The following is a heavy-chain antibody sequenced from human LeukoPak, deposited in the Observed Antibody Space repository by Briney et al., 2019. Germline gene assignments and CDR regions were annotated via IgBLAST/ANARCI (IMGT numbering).Heavy chain of an antibody. V-gene: IGHV3-48*01. CDR3: ARGVTANDYYYYYIDV. CDR2: ISSSSSTI. CDR1: GFTFSSYS. D-gene: IGHD2-21*02. J-gene: IGHJ6*03. Sequence: GGSLRLSCAASGFTFSSYSMNWVRQAPGKGLEWVSYISSSSSTIYYADSVKGRFTISRDNAKNSLYLQMNSLRAEDTAVYYCARGVTANDYYYYYIDVWGKGTTVTVSS.